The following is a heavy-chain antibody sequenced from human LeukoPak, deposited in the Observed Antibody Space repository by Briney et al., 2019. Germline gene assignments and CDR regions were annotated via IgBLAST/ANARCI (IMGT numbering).Heavy chain of an antibody. V-gene: IGHV1-2*02. Sequence: ASVKVSCKASGYTFTDYYMHWVRQAPGRGLEWVGWINPKGGDTNYAQKFQGRVTMTRDTSISTAYMELSRLRSDDTAVYYCANIYYDSSGAKVRPDAFDIWGQGTMVTVSS. CDR2: INPKGGDT. CDR3: ANIYYDSSGAKVRPDAFDI. CDR1: GYTFTDYY. D-gene: IGHD3-22*01. J-gene: IGHJ3*02.